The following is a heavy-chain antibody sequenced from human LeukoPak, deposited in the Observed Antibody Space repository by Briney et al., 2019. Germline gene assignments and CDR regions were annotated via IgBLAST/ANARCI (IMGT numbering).Heavy chain of an antibody. CDR3: TRVGYIDEGIDY. CDR2: IKQDGSKK. CDR1: GFPFSSYW. J-gene: IGHJ4*02. Sequence: GGSLRLSCVASGFPFSSYWMTWVRQASGKGLEWVANIKQDGSKKSYVDSVKGRFTISRDNAKNSLYLQMNSLRAEDTAIYYCTRVGYIDEGIDYWGQGTQVTVSS. D-gene: IGHD5-24*01. V-gene: IGHV3-7*04.